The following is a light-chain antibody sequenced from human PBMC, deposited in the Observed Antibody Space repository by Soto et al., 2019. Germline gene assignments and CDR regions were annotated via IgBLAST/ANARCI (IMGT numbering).Light chain of an antibody. CDR1: QSVSSNH. V-gene: IGKV3-20*01. Sequence: EIVLTQSPGTLSLSPGERATLSCRASQSVSSNHLAWYQQKLGQAPRLLIYDASSRATGIPARFSGSGSGTEFTLTISSLQPDDFATYYCQQYKSYSSWTFGQGTKVDIK. J-gene: IGKJ1*01. CDR2: DAS. CDR3: QQYKSYSSWT.